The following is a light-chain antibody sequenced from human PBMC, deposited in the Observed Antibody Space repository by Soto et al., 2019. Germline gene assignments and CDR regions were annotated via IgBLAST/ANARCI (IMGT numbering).Light chain of an antibody. J-gene: IGKJ4*01. CDR1: QSLSSW. Sequence: IKMTQSPSTLSPSVGDRVTITCRASQSLSSWLAWYQQRPGKAPKLLIYDASSLESGVPSRFSGSGSGTEFTLTISSLQPDDFATYYCQQYNSYLLTFGGGTKVDIK. CDR3: QQYNSYLLT. CDR2: DAS. V-gene: IGKV1-5*01.